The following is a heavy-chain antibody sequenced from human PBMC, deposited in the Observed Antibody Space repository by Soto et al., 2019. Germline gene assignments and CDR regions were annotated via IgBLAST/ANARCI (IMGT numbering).Heavy chain of an antibody. CDR3: ARGQEGVVATH. D-gene: IGHD5-12*01. CDR2: GKDGGHT. CDR1: GGSLSGYY. V-gene: IGHV4-34*01. Sequence: QVQLQQWGAGLLKPSETLSLKCAVTGGSLSGYYWSWIRQPPGKGLEWIGEGKDGGHTNYSPSLRGRVTISSDTSNNQFSLRLNSVTAADTGVYYCARGQEGVVATHWDQGSLVTVSS. J-gene: IGHJ4*02.